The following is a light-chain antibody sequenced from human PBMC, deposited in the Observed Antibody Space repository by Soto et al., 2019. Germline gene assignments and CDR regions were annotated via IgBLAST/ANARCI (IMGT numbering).Light chain of an antibody. Sequence: DIQLTQSPSFLSASVGDRVPITCRASQGISSYLAWYQKKPGKAPKLLMYAASTLQSGVPSRFSGSGSGTEFTLTISSLQPEDFATYFCLQHNTYPLTFGGGTKVDIK. CDR2: AAS. J-gene: IGKJ4*01. CDR3: LQHNTYPLT. V-gene: IGKV1-9*01. CDR1: QGISSY.